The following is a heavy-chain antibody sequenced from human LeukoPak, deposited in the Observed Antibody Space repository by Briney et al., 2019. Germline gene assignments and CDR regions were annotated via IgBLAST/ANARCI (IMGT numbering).Heavy chain of an antibody. CDR1: GFTFSNAW. D-gene: IGHD1-1*01. CDR2: IKSKTDGGTT. J-gene: IGHJ3*02. V-gene: IGHV3-15*01. Sequence: GGSLRLSCAASGFTFSNAWMSWVRQAPGKGLEGVGRIKSKTDGGTTDYAAPVKGRFTISRDDSKNTLYLQMNSLKTEDTAVYYCTTDTTTYNWNDDAFDIWGQGTMVTVSS. CDR3: TTDTTTYNWNDDAFDI.